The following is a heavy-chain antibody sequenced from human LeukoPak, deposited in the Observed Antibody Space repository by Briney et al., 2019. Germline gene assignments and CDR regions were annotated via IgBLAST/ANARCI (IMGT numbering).Heavy chain of an antibody. CDR2: ISAYNGNT. D-gene: IGHD5-24*01. V-gene: IGHV1-18*01. J-gene: IGHJ4*02. CDR3: ARDQYGDGYPSGYFDY. Sequence: GASVKVSCKASGYTFTSYGISWVRQAPGRGLEWMGWISAYNGNTNYAQKLQGRVTMTTDTSTSTAYMELRSLRSDDTAVYYCARDQYGDGYPSGYFDYWGQGTLVTVSS. CDR1: GYTFTSYG.